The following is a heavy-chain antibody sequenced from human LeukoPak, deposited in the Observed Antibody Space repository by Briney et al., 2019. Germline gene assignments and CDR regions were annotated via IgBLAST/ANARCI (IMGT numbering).Heavy chain of an antibody. Sequence: GGSLRLSCAASGFTFSSPAMSWVRQAPGKGLEWVSAISNNGGYTYYADSVQGRFTISRDNSKSTLCLQMNSLRAEDTAVYYCAKQLGYCSDGSCYFPYWGQGTLVAVSS. J-gene: IGHJ4*02. CDR2: ISNNGGYT. V-gene: IGHV3-23*01. D-gene: IGHD2-15*01. CDR1: GFTFSSPA. CDR3: AKQLGYCSDGSCYFPY.